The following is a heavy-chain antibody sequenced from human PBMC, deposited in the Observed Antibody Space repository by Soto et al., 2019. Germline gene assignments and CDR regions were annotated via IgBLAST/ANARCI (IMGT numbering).Heavy chain of an antibody. CDR3: SRSRPGVTHDS. J-gene: IGHJ4*02. D-gene: IGHD3-10*01. V-gene: IGHV3-72*01. CDR1: GFTLSDYY. CDR2: TRNKDNRYTT. Sequence: EVPLVESGGGLVQPGGSLRLSCAVSGFTLSDYYMEWVRQAPGQGLEWIGLTRNKDNRYTTEYAASVKGRFTISRDNSKNSLYLQMSSLNTEDTALYYCSRSRPGVTHDSWGQGTLVTVSS.